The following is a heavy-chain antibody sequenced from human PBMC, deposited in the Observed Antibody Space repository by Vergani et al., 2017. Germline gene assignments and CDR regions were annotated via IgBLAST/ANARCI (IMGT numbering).Heavy chain of an antibody. CDR2: IIPIFGTA. J-gene: IGHJ6*03. CDR3: AGADIVVVPAAMDYYYYYMDV. V-gene: IGHV1-69*01. CDR1: GGTFSSYA. Sequence: QVQLVQSGAEVKKPGSSVKVSCKASGGTFSSYAISWVRQAPGQGLEWMGGIIPIFGTANYAQKFQGRVTITADESTSTAYMGLSSLRSEDTAVYYWAGADIVVVPAAMDYYYYYMDVWGKGTTVTVSS. D-gene: IGHD2-2*01.